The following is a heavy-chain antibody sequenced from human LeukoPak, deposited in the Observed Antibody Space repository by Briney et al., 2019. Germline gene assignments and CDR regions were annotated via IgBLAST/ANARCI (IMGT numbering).Heavy chain of an antibody. Sequence: QPGGSLRLSCEASGFTFSNYALSWVRQAPGKGLQWVSAIRGRGGGTYYADSVKGRFTISRDNSKNTLYLQMNSLRAEDTAVYYCAKDLPGYSELNDAFDIWGQGTMVTVSS. J-gene: IGHJ3*02. CDR3: AKDLPGYSELNDAFDI. V-gene: IGHV3-23*01. CDR2: IRGRGGGT. CDR1: GFTFSNYA. D-gene: IGHD2-15*01.